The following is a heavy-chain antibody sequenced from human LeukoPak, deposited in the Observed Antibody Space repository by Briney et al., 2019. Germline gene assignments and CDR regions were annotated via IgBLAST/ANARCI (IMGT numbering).Heavy chain of an antibody. D-gene: IGHD2-2*01. CDR3: ARKGLQSHIAGVPAARVGRFRYYYYMDV. V-gene: IGHV4-59*01. J-gene: IGHJ6*03. CDR2: IYYSGST. CDR1: GGSISSYY. Sequence: SETLSLTCTVSGGSISSYYWSWIRQPPGKGLEWIGYIYYSGSTYYNPSLKSRVTISVDTSKNQFSLKLSSVTAADTAVYYCARKGLQSHIAGVPAARVGRFRYYYYMDVWGKGTTVTVSS.